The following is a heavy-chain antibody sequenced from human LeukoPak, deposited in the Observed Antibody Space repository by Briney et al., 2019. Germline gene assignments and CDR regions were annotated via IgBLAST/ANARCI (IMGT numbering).Heavy chain of an antibody. D-gene: IGHD4/OR15-4a*01. V-gene: IGHV3-30*02. CDR1: GLNFSIYD. CDR2: IRDDGSSE. CDR3: AKLVDYCEGRTCFTTYYYTDI. Sequence: GGSLRLSCAVSGLNFSIYDMHWVRQAPGKGLVWVTFIRDDGSSEHYADSVKGRFTVSRDHSKNTLYLQMNSLTLEDTAVYYCAKLVDYCEGRTCFTTYYYTDIWGKGTTVTVSS. J-gene: IGHJ6*03.